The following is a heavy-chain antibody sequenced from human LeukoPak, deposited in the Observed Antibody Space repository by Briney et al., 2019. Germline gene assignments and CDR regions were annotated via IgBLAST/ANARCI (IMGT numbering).Heavy chain of an antibody. V-gene: IGHV3-30*18. CDR1: GFTFSSYG. CDR3: AKGPHYSPYYFDY. Sequence: QPGGSLRLSCAASGFTFSSYGMHWVRQAPGKGLEWVAVISYDGSNKYYADSVKGRFTISRDNSKNTLYLQMNSLRAEDTAVCYCAKGPHYSPYYFDYWGQGTLVTVSS. CDR2: ISYDGSNK. J-gene: IGHJ4*02. D-gene: IGHD2-21*01.